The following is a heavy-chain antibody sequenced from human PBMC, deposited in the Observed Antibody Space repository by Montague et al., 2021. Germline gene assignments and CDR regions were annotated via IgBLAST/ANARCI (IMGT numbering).Heavy chain of an antibody. CDR2: IYSDNST. D-gene: IGHD6-13*01. J-gene: IGHJ4*02. Sequence: SLRLCCAASGFTVRSNYMSWVRQAPGKGLEWVSIIYSDNSTYYADSVKGRFTIFRDNSKNTLYLQINSLRAEDTAVFYCARGGWQLSFDYWGQGTLVTVSS. CDR1: GFTVRSNY. CDR3: ARGGWQLSFDY. V-gene: IGHV3-66*01.